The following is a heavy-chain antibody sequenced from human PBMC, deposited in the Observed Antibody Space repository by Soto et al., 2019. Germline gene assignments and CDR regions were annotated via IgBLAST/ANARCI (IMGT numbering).Heavy chain of an antibody. J-gene: IGHJ6*03. D-gene: IGHD3-3*01. V-gene: IGHV3-23*01. CDR2: MSGSGDNT. CDR1: GFTFSSYA. CDR3: AKDLGTDDFWSAYYTYYYMDV. Sequence: DVQLLESGGGWVQRGGSLRLSCAASGFTFSSYALQWVRESPGKGVEGVSVMSGSGDNTYYADSVKGRFTISRDNSKNTLYLQMNSLRAEDTAVYYCAKDLGTDDFWSAYYTYYYMDVWGKGTTVTVSS.